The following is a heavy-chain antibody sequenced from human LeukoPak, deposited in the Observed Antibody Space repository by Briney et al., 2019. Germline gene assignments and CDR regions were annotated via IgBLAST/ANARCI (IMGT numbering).Heavy chain of an antibody. V-gene: IGHV3-23*01. CDR1: GFTFNSYW. CDR3: AKGGYSSSPEYYFDY. J-gene: IGHJ4*02. Sequence: GGSLRLSCAASGFTFNSYWMHWVRQAPGKGLEWVSAISGSGGSTYYADSVKGRFTISRDNSKNTLYLQMNSLRAEDTAVYYCAKGGYSSSPEYYFDYWGQGTLVTVSS. D-gene: IGHD6-6*01. CDR2: ISGSGGST.